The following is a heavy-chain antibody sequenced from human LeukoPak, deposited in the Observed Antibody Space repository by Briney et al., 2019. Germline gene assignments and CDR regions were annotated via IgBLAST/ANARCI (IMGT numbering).Heavy chain of an antibody. Sequence: GGSLRLSCAASGFTFSSYDMSWVRQAPGKGLEWVSAISGSGGSTYYADSVKGRFTISRDNSKNTLYLQMNSLRAEDTAVYYCAKDQSAAYYDYVWGSYRQYYFDYWGQGTLVTVSS. V-gene: IGHV3-23*01. CDR3: AKDQSAAYYDYVWGSYRQYYFDY. CDR1: GFTFSSYD. J-gene: IGHJ4*02. CDR2: ISGSGGST. D-gene: IGHD3-16*02.